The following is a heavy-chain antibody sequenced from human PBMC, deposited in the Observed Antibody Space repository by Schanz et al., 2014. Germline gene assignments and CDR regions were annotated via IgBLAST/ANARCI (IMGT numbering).Heavy chain of an antibody. J-gene: IGHJ4*02. CDR1: GFTFSGYS. CDR2: ISSSSSTI. Sequence: EMQLLESGGGLVPPGGSLRLSCAASGFTFSGYSMNWVRQAPGKGLEWVAYISSSSSTIHYADSVKGRFTVSRDNAENALYLQMNSLRAEDTGLYFCARGGSGSHYRLDYWGQGTLVTVSS. V-gene: IGHV3-48*01. D-gene: IGHD1-26*01. CDR3: ARGGSGSHYRLDY.